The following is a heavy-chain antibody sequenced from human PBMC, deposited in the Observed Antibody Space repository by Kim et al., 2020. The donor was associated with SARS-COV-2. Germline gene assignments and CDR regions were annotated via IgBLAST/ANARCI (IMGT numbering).Heavy chain of an antibody. V-gene: IGHV4-34*01. CDR3: ASSSPPRLYYYYYMDV. J-gene: IGHJ6*03. D-gene: IGHD6-6*01. Sequence: SLKSRVTISVDTSKNQFSLKLSSVTAADTAVYYCASSSPPRLYYYYYMDVWGKGTTVTVSS.